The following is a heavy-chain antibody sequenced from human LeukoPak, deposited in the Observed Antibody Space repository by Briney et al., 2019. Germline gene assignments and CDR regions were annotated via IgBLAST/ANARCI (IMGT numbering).Heavy chain of an antibody. Sequence: SQTLSLTCSVSGDSISSRDYYWSWIRQPPGKGLEWIGYIYYSGSTSYNPSLKSRVTISVDTSKNQFSLRLSSVTAADTAVYYCARYYGDSVAIDYWGQGTLVTVSS. J-gene: IGHJ4*02. CDR1: GDSISSRDYY. D-gene: IGHD3-10*01. CDR3: ARYYGDSVAIDY. V-gene: IGHV4-30-4*08. CDR2: IYYSGST.